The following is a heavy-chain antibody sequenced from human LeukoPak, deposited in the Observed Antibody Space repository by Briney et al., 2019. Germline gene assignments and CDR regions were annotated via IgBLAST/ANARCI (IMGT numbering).Heavy chain of an antibody. V-gene: IGHV4-4*07. CDR3: AREKPHYYGSGSYSRGPLFDY. J-gene: IGHJ4*02. D-gene: IGHD3-10*01. CDR1: GGSISSYY. CDR2: IYTSGST. Sequence: PSETLSLTCTVSGGSISSYYWSWIRQPAGKGLEWIGRIYTSGSTNYNPSLKSRVTMSVDTSKSQFSLKLSSVTAADTAVYYCAREKPHYYGSGSYSRGPLFDYWGQGTLVTVSS.